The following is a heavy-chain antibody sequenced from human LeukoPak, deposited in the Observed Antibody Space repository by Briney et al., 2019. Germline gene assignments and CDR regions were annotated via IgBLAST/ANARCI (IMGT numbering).Heavy chain of an antibody. CDR3: AKSDWFDP. J-gene: IGHJ5*02. CDR1: GFTLSGHW. Sequence: GGSLRLACAASGFTLSGHWMHWFRQPPGKGLAWVSRNKYDGSESYYADSVKGRFTISRDNAKNTLYLQMNSLRVGDTAVYYCAKSDWFDPWGQGTLVTVSS. V-gene: IGHV3-74*01. CDR2: NKYDGSES.